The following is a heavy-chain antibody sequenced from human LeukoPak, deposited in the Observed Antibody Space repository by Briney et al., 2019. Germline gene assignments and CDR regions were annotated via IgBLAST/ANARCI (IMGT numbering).Heavy chain of an antibody. CDR3: ARIRGAGYSSSRGHFDY. V-gene: IGHV1-18*01. J-gene: IGHJ4*02. CDR1: GYTFTSCG. CDR2: ISAYNGNT. D-gene: IGHD6-13*01. Sequence: ASVKVSCKASGYTFTSCGISWVRQAPGQGLEWMGWISAYNGNTNYAQKLQGRVTMTTDTSTSTAYMELRSLRSDDTAVYYCARIRGAGYSSSRGHFDYWGQGTLVTVSS.